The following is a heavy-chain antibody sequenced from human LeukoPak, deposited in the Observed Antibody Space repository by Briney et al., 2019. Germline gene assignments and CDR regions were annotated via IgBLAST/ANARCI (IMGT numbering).Heavy chain of an antibody. D-gene: IGHD5-12*01. J-gene: IGHJ5*02. CDR3: ARGGYSGYVAWFDP. Sequence: PSETLSLTCTVSGGSISSGSYYWSWIRQPAGKGLEWIGRTYTSGSTNYNPSLKSRVTIDTSKNQFSLKLSSVTAADTAAYYCARGGYSGYVAWFDPWGQGTLVTVSS. V-gene: IGHV4-61*02. CDR2: TYTSGST. CDR1: GGSISSGSYY.